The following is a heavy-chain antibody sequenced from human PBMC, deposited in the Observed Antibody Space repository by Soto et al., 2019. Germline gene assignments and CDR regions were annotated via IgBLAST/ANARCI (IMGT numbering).Heavy chain of an antibody. CDR1: GYTFTSHD. Sequence: QVQLVQSGAEVKKPGASVKVSCKASGYTFTSHDINWVRQATGQGLEWLGWVIPNSGNTAYSQKFQGRVTMTRDTSISTAYMELSNLRSEDTAVYYCTRGAEVVGDYWGQGTLVTVSS. J-gene: IGHJ4*02. V-gene: IGHV1-8*01. CDR2: VIPNSGNT. D-gene: IGHD2-15*01. CDR3: TRGAEVVGDY.